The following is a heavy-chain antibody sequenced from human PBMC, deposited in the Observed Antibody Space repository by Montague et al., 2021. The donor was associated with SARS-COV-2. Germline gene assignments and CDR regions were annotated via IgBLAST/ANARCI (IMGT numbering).Heavy chain of an antibody. CDR1: GDSISSTDHD. CDR2: IFYSGST. V-gene: IGHV4-39*01. D-gene: IGHD1-1*01. CDR3: ARHLRVGNRWNGFEADY. J-gene: IGHJ4*02. Sequence: SETLSLTCTVSGDSISSTDHDWARMRQPPGKGLEWIASIFYSGSTYYNPSLKSRVTISVDTSKNLFSLQLNSVTPADTSVYYCARHLRVGNRWNGFEADYWGQGALVSVSS.